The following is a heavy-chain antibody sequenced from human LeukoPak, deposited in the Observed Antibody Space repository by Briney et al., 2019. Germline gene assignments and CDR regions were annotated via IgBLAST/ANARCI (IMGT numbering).Heavy chain of an antibody. J-gene: IGHJ4*02. CDR1: GFSLITTKMC. CDR2: IDWDNNK. V-gene: IGHV2-70*01. D-gene: IGHD7-27*01. CDR3: ARTVVKLPGDDTFYFDY. Sequence: SGPALVKPTQTLTLTCTFSGFSLITTKMCVSWIRQPPGKALEWLALIDWDNNKLYSTSMETRLTISKDTSKKQVVLTMPNMDPVDTATYYCARTVVKLPGDDTFYFDYWGQGTLVTVSS.